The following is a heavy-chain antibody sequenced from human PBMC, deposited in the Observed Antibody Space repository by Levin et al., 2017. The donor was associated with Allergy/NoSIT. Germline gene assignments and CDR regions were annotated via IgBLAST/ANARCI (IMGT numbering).Heavy chain of an antibody. D-gene: IGHD5-18*01. CDR3: ARGGTAKYLQH. CDR1: GGSVSSGSWY. V-gene: IGHV4-61*01. J-gene: IGHJ1*01. CDR2: IYHSGST. Sequence: SQTLSLTCTVSGGSVSSGSWYWSWIRQPPGKGLEWIGYIYHSGSTDYNPSLKSRVTISLDTSKNQVSLNLSSVTAADTAVYYCARGGTAKYLQHWGQGTLVTVSS.